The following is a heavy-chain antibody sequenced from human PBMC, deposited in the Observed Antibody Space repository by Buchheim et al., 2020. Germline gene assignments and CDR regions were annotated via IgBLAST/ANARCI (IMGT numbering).Heavy chain of an antibody. V-gene: IGHV4-61*02. J-gene: IGHJ5*02. CDR3: ARVRRNVLRFLEGFDP. CDR2: IYTSGST. D-gene: IGHD3-3*01. Sequence: QVQLQESGPGLVKPSQTLSLTCTVSGGSISSGSYYWSWIRQPAGKGLEWIGRIYTSGSTNYNPSLKSRVTISVDKSKNQVSLKLSSVTAADTAVYYCARVRRNVLRFLEGFDPWGQGTL. CDR1: GGSISSGSYY.